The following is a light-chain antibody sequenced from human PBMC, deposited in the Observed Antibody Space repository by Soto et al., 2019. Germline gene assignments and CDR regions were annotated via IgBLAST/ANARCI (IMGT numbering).Light chain of an antibody. CDR3: QQRSSWPRIT. J-gene: IGKJ5*01. Sequence: EIVMTQSPATLSVSPGESVTLSCRASQSVSSAYLAWYQQKPGQAPRLLIYNVSRRATGIPDRFSGSGSGTDFTLTISSLEPEDFAVYYCQQRSSWPRITFGQGTRLEIK. V-gene: IGKV3D-20*02. CDR1: QSVSSAY. CDR2: NVS.